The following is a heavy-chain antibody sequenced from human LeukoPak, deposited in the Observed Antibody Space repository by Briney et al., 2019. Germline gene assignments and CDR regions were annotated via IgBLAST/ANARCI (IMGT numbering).Heavy chain of an antibody. CDR2: IHTSGNT. CDR3: ARVARAGAFVGATGYFDY. Sequence: SETLSLTCTVSGASISSYYWTWIRQPAGKGLEWIGRIHTSGNTNYSPSLKSRVTMSVDTSKNQFSLKLSSVTAADTAVYYCARVARAGAFVGATGYFDYWGQGTLVTVSS. D-gene: IGHD1-26*01. V-gene: IGHV4-4*07. CDR1: GASISSYY. J-gene: IGHJ4*02.